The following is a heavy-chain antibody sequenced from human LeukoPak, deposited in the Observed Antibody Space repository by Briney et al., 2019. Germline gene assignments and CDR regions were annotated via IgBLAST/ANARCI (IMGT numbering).Heavy chain of an antibody. CDR2: ISYSGST. D-gene: IGHD3-10*01. CDR3: AREFGGGMDV. Sequence: SETLSLTCTVSGVSISSYYWSWIRQPPGKGLEWIGYISYSGSTNYNPSLKSRVTISVDTSKNQFSLTLSSVTAADTAVYYCAREFGGGMDVWGQGTTVTVSS. CDR1: GVSISSYY. V-gene: IGHV4-59*01. J-gene: IGHJ6*02.